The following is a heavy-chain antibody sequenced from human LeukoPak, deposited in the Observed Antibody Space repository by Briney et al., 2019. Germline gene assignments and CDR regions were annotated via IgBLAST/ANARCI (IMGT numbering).Heavy chain of an antibody. V-gene: IGHV1-69*13. CDR3: ARYYYDSSGYYYYFDY. Sequence: SVKVSCKASGYTFTSYGISWVRQAPGQGLEWMGGIIPIFGTANYAQKFQGRVAITADESTSTAYMELSSLRSEDTAVYYCARYYYDSSGYYYYFDYWGQGTLVTVSS. J-gene: IGHJ4*02. D-gene: IGHD3-22*01. CDR2: IIPIFGTA. CDR1: GYTFTSYG.